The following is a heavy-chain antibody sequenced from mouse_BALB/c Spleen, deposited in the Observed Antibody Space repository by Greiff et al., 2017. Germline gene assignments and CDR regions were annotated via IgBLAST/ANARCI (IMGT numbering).Heavy chain of an antibody. CDR3: AKEYYGNGFAY. Sequence: DVQLQESGPGLVKPSQSLSLTCTVTGYSITSDYAWNWIRQFPGNKLEWMGYISYSGSTSYNPSLKSRISITRDTSKNQFFLQLNSVTTEDTATYYCAKEYYGNGFAYWGQGTLVTVSA. J-gene: IGHJ3*01. V-gene: IGHV3-2*02. CDR1: GYSITSDYA. D-gene: IGHD2-1*01. CDR2: ISYSGST.